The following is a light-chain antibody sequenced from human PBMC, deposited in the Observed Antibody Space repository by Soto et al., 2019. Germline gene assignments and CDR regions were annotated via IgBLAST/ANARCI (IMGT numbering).Light chain of an antibody. J-gene: IGLJ1*01. CDR2: HVS. CDR3: SSYASSSTLYV. CDR1: SSDVGGYNY. V-gene: IGLV2-14*03. Sequence: QSALTQPASVSGSPGQSITISCTGTSSDVGGYNYVSWYQQHPGKAPKLMIYHVSNRPSGVSNRFSGSKSGNTASLTISGLQAEDEDDYYCSSYASSSTLYVFGAGTKLTVL.